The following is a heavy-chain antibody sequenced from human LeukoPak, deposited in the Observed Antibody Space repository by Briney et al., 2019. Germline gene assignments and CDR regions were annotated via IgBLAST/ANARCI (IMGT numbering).Heavy chain of an antibody. CDR3: ARVRIGHQLDKYYYYAMDV. CDR1: GYTFTSYA. CDR2: ITPSGGT. D-gene: IGHD6-13*01. V-gene: IGHV1-2*02. J-gene: IGHJ6*02. Sequence: ASVKVSCKASGYTFTSYAMHWVRQAPGQGHEWMGWITPSGGTNYPQKFQGRVTMTTDTSISTAYMEVSRLRSDDTAVYYCARVRIGHQLDKYYYYAMDVWGQGTTVTVSS.